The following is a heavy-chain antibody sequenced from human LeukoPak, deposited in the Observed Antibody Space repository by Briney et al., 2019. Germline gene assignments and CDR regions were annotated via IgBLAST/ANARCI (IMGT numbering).Heavy chain of an antibody. CDR3: AKGSSGYFVDL. Sequence: GGSLRLSCAASGLIFNNFGLIWVRQAPGKGLEWVSAISNDGGGTNYTDFVEGRFTISRDNSKNTLFLQMNSLRDEDTALYYCAKGSSGYFVDLWGQGTLVTVSS. CDR2: ISNDGGGT. J-gene: IGHJ5*02. V-gene: IGHV3-23*01. D-gene: IGHD3-22*01. CDR1: GLIFNNFG.